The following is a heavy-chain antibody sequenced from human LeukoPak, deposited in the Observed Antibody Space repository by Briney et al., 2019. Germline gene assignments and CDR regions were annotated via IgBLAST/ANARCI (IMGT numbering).Heavy chain of an antibody. CDR1: GYTVTSYG. V-gene: IGHV1-18*01. Sequence: GASVKVSCKASGYTVTSYGISWGRRAPGQGLEGRGWISAYNGNTNYAQKRQGRVTITTDTSTSTAYMELRSLRSDATAVYYCARAGSSSWPTLDYWGKGTLVTVSS. CDR3: ARAGSSSWPTLDY. CDR2: ISAYNGNT. J-gene: IGHJ4*02. D-gene: IGHD6-13*01.